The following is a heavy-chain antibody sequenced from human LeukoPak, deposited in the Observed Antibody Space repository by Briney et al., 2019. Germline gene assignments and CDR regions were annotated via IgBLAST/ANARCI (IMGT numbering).Heavy chain of an antibody. D-gene: IGHD3-10*01. J-gene: IGHJ5*02. CDR3: ARGKMVRGVIITYNWFDP. V-gene: IGHV1-18*04. Sequence: ASVKVSCKASGCTFTSYGISWVRQAPGQGLEWMGWISAYNGNTNYAQKLQGRVTMTTDTSTSTAYMELRSLRSDDTAVYYCARGKMVRGVIITYNWFDPWGQGTLVTVSS. CDR1: GCTFTSYG. CDR2: ISAYNGNT.